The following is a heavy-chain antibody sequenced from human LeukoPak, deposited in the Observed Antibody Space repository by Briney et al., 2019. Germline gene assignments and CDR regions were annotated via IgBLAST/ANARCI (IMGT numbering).Heavy chain of an antibody. D-gene: IGHD5-24*01. CDR1: GFTFSSYS. CDR3: ARAIEMATTRY. J-gene: IGHJ4*02. Sequence: GGSLRLSCAASGFTFSSYSMNWVRQAPGKGLEWVSSISSSSSYIYYADSVKGRFTISRDNAKNSLYLQMNSLRAEDMAVYYCARAIEMATTRYWGQGTLVTVSS. V-gene: IGHV3-21*01. CDR2: ISSSSSYI.